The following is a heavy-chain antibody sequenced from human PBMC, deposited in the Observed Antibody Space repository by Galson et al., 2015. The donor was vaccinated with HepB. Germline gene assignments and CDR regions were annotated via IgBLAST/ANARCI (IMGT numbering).Heavy chain of an antibody. J-gene: IGHJ3*02. CDR2: MNPNSGNT. Sequence: SVKVSCKASGGTFSSYAISWVRQAPGQGLEWMGWMNPNSGNTGYAQKFQGRVTMTRNTSISTAYMELSSLRSEDTAVYYCARGDIAVAGNDAFDIWGQGTTVTVSS. V-gene: IGHV1-8*02. D-gene: IGHD6-19*01. CDR3: ARGDIAVAGNDAFDI. CDR1: GGTFSSYA.